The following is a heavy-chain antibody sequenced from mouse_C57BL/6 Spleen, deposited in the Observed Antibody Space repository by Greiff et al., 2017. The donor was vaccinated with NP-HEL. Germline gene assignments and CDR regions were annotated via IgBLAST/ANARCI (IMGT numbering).Heavy chain of an antibody. CDR2: IYPGDGDT. J-gene: IGHJ3*01. V-gene: IGHV1-82*01. CDR3: ARSGDLRFAY. CDR1: GYAFSSSW. D-gene: IGHD2-1*01. Sequence: QVQLQQSGPELVKPGASVKISCKASGYAFSSSWMNWVKQRPGKGLEWIGRIYPGDGDTNYNGKFKGKATLTADKSSSTAYMQLSSLTSEDSAVYFCARSGDLRFAYWGQGTLVTVSA.